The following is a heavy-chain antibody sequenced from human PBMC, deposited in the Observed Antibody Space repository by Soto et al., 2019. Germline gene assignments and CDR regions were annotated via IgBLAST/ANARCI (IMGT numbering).Heavy chain of an antibody. D-gene: IGHD7-27*01. CDR2: ISYTGRT. CDR3: AREWGLPPYYGMDV. V-gene: IGHV4-59*01. Sequence: SETLSLTCTVSGGAMSSYYWTWLRQPPGKGLEWIGYISYTGRTKYNPSLQSRVTISVDTSKNDFSLNLSSVTAADTAVYFCAREWGLPPYYGMDVWGQGTTVTVSS. CDR1: GGAMSSYY. J-gene: IGHJ6*02.